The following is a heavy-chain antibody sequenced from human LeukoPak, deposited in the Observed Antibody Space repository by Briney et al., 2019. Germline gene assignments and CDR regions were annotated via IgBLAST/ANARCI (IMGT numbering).Heavy chain of an antibody. Sequence: QPGGSLRLSCAASGFTFSSYAMSWVRQAPGKGLEGVSAMSGSGGSTYYADSVKGRLIIARDNCKNTLYFQMNSLRAEDTAVYYCAKDKFDRQVAGNWFEPGGQGTLVTVS. V-gene: IGHV3-23*01. D-gene: IGHD2-15*01. CDR2: MSGSGGST. J-gene: IGHJ5*02. CDR3: AKDKFDRQVAGNWFEP. CDR1: GFTFSSYA.